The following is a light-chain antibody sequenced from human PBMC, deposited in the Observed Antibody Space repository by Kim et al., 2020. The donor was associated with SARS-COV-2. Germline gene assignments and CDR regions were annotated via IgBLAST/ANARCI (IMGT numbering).Light chain of an antibody. CDR1: SSDVGGYNY. J-gene: IGLJ2*01. CDR2: DVS. V-gene: IGLV2-14*01. CDR3: SSYTSSLVV. Sequence: QSALTQPASVSGSPGQSITISCTGTSSDVGGYNYVSWYQQHPGKAPKLMIYDVSKRPSGVSNRFSGSKSGNTASLTISGRQAEDEADYYCSSYTSSLVVFGGGTQLTVL.